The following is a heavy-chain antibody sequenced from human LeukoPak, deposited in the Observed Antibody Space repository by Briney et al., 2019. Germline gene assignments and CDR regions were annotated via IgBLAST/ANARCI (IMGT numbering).Heavy chain of an antibody. CDR3: ARSADRSASGAFDI. D-gene: IGHD3-22*01. V-gene: IGHV6-1*01. CDR1: GDSVPSNSAA. CDR2: TYYRSKWYN. J-gene: IGHJ3*02. Sequence: PSQTLSLTCAISGDSVPSNSAAWNWIRQSPSRGLEWLGRTYYRSKWYNDYAVFVRSQITINPDTSKNQFSLQLNSVTPEDTAVYYCARSADRSASGAFDIWGQGTMVTVSS.